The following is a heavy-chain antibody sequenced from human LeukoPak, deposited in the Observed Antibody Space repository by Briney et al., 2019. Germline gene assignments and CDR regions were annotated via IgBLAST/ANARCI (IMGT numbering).Heavy chain of an antibody. D-gene: IGHD6-13*01. CDR2: IYYSGST. V-gene: IGHV4-59*01. CDR1: GGSISXYY. Sequence: SETLSLTCTVSGGSISXYYWSXXXQXPGKGLEWIGYIYYSGSTNYNPSLKSRVTISVDTSKNQFSLKLSSVTAADTAVYYCARVRYSSSWYADYWGQGTLVTVSS. J-gene: IGHJ4*02. CDR3: ARVRYSSSWYADY.